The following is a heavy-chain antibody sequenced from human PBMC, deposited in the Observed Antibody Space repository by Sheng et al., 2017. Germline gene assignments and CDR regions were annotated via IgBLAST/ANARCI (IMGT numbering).Heavy chain of an antibody. D-gene: IGHD2-15*01. V-gene: IGHV4-39*01. CDR1: VTPSLLPLTS. J-gene: IGHJ4*02. CDR3: ARRKGNGRGRHFFDI. CDR2: LQSSGQI. Sequence: QLQLQESGPRLVKSSETLSLRLQCLWVTPSLLPLTSGPGSGSPQGTGLEWIVSLQSSGQIDYNPSLESRVTVSVDTSKNQFSLKLSSVTATDTAVYYCARRKGNGRGRHFFDIWGQGNPGQRLL.